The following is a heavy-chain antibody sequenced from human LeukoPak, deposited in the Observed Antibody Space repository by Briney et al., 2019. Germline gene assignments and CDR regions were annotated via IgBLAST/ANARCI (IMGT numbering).Heavy chain of an antibody. V-gene: IGHV3-30*04. J-gene: IGHJ4*02. CDR1: GFTFSSYA. D-gene: IGHD3-22*01. CDR3: ARDPGITMIVVVATGIDY. Sequence: GGSLRLSCAAAGFTFSSYAMRWVRQAPGKGLEWGAVISYDGSNKYYADSVKGRFTISRDNSKNTLYLQMNRLRAEDTAVYYCARDPGITMIVVVATGIDYWGQGTLVTVSS. CDR2: ISYDGSNK.